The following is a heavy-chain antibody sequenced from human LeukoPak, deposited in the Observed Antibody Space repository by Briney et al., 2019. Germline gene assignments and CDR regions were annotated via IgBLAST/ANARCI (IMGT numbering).Heavy chain of an antibody. CDR1: GGSISSYY. V-gene: IGHV4-59*01. D-gene: IGHD5-18*01. J-gene: IGHJ6*04. CDR2: IYYGGST. CDR3: AGGIQIWLFRMDV. Sequence: PSETLSLTCTVSGGSISSYYWSWIRQPPGKGLEWIGYIYYGGSTNYNPSLKSRVTVSVDTSKNQFSVKLNSVTAADTAVYYCAGGIQIWLFRMDVWGKALTVIVYS.